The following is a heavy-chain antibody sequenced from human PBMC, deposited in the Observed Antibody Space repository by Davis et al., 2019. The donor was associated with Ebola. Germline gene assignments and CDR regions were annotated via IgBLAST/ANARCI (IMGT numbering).Heavy chain of an antibody. J-gene: IGHJ6*04. CDR1: GYTFTSYV. CDR3: ARGAYGHYFDGMDV. CDR2: IDAYNGNT. V-gene: IGHV1-18*04. Sequence: ASVKVSCKASGYTFTSYVISWVRQAPGPGLEWMGWIDAYNGNTYYAQKLQGRLTMTTDTSTSTAYMELRSLRSDDTAVYYCARGAYGHYFDGMDVWGEGTSVAVSS. D-gene: IGHD4-17*01.